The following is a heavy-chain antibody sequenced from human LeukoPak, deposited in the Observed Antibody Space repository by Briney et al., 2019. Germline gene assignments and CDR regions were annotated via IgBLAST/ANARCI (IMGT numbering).Heavy chain of an antibody. V-gene: IGHV4-59*01. D-gene: IGHD4-17*01. CDR3: ARGIESYGDYGY. Sequence: SETLSLTCSVSGGSTSSYYWSWIRQPPGKGLQWIGYIYYSGSTTYNPSLKSRVTISIDTSKNQFSLKLSSLTAADTAIYYCARGIESYGDYGYWGQGILVTVSS. CDR2: IYYSGST. J-gene: IGHJ4*02. CDR1: GGSTSSYY.